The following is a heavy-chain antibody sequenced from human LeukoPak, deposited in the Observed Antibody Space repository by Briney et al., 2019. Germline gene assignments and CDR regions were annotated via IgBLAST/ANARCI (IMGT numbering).Heavy chain of an antibody. Sequence: PGGSLRLSCAAPGFTFSSYGMHWVRQAPGKGLEWVAVIWYDGSNKYYADSVKGRFTISRDNSKNTLYLQMNSLRAEDTAVYYCARQGIAVADDAFDIWGQGTMVTVSS. J-gene: IGHJ3*02. V-gene: IGHV3-33*01. CDR2: IWYDGSNK. CDR1: GFTFSSYG. D-gene: IGHD6-19*01. CDR3: ARQGIAVADDAFDI.